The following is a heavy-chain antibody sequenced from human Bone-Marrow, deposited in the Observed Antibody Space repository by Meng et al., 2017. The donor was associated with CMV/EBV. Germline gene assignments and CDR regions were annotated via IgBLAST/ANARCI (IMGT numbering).Heavy chain of an antibody. CDR2: ISYDGSKK. CDR1: GFTFSSYA. Sequence: GESLKISCAASGFTFSSYAMSWVRQAPGKGLEWVAVISYDGSKKYYADSVRGRFTISRDNSKNTLNLQINSLRPEDSAVYYCARDFTVVTPGDYWGQGTLVTVSS. CDR3: ARDFTVVTPGDY. J-gene: IGHJ4*02. D-gene: IGHD4-23*01. V-gene: IGHV3-30*04.